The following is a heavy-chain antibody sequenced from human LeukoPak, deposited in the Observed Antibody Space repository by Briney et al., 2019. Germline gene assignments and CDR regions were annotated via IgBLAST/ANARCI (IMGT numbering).Heavy chain of an antibody. V-gene: IGHV4-59*08. J-gene: IGHJ4*02. CDR1: GGSISSYY. CDR2: IYYSGST. CDR3: ARHGLYERSFDY. Sequence: PSETLSLTCTVSGGSISSYYWSWIRQPPGKGLEWIGYIYYSGSTNYNPSLKSRVTISVDTSKNQFSLKLSSVTAADTAVYHCARHGLYERSFDYWGQGPLVTVSS. D-gene: IGHD3-22*01.